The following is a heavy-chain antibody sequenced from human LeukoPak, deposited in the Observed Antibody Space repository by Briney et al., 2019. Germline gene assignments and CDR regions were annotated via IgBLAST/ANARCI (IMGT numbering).Heavy chain of an antibody. J-gene: IGHJ4*02. Sequence: GGSLGLSCAASGFTFSSYAMHWVRQAPGKGLEWVAVISYDGSNKYYADSVKGRFTISRDNSKNTLYLQMNSLRAEDTAVYYCARDFGEVGATPFDYWGRGTLVTVSS. V-gene: IGHV3-30*04. CDR2: ISYDGSNK. CDR1: GFTFSSYA. D-gene: IGHD1-26*01. CDR3: ARDFGEVGATPFDY.